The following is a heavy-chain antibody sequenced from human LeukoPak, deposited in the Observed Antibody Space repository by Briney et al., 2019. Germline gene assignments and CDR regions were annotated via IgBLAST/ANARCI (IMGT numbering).Heavy chain of an antibody. CDR1: GGSISSGGYY. J-gene: IGHJ6*03. CDR3: ARFRVLRFSVLPYSYMDV. D-gene: IGHD3-3*01. V-gene: IGHV4-61*02. CDR2: IQTSGNT. Sequence: SQTLSLTCTVSGGSISSGGYYWSWIRQPAGKGLEWVGRIQTSGNTNYSPSLESRVTISLDTSRNQFSLSLSSVTATDTAVYYCARFRVLRFSVLPYSYMDVWGNGTTVIVSS.